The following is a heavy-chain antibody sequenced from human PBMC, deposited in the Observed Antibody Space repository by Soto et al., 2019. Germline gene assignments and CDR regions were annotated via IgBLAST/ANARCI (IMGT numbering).Heavy chain of an antibody. CDR2: IKSKTDGVTT. Sequence: GGSLRLSCAASGFTFSNAWMRWVRQAPGKGLAWVGRIKSKTDGVTTDYAATVKGKFTISRDDSKNTLYLRMNRLKTEDTAVYYCITPRPPLTGDHYFDYWGQGTLVTVSS. V-gene: IGHV3-15*01. CDR1: GFTFSNAW. CDR3: ITPRPPLTGDHYFDY. D-gene: IGHD7-27*01. J-gene: IGHJ4*02.